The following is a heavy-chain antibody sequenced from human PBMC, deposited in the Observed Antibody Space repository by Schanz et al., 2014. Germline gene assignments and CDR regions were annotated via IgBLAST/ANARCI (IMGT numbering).Heavy chain of an antibody. CDR2: INVGNGNM. CDR3: TRGGYSYALSAFDI. V-gene: IGHV1-3*01. D-gene: IGHD5-18*01. CDR1: GYTFTSYS. J-gene: IGHJ3*02. Sequence: QVQLVQSGAEVKKPGASVKVSCKASGYTFTSYSIHWVRQAPGQGLEWMGWINVGNGNMKYSQKFQGRVTITRDTSASTAYMELRSLRSYDTALYYCTRGGYSYALSAFDIWGQGTMGTVSS.